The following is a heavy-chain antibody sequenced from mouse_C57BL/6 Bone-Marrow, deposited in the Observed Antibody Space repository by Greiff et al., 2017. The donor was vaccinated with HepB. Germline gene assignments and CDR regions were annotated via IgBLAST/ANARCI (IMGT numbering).Heavy chain of an antibody. CDR1: GFTFTDYY. J-gene: IGHJ3*01. CDR2: IRNKANGYTT. CDR3: ARRLDSSGYGFAY. V-gene: IGHV7-3*01. Sequence: EVMLVESGGGLVQPGGSLSLSCAASGFTFTDYYMSWVRQPPGKALEWLGFIRNKANGYTTEYSASVKGRFTISRDNSQSILYLQMNALRAEDSATYYCARRLDSSGYGFAYWGQGTLVTVSA. D-gene: IGHD3-2*02.